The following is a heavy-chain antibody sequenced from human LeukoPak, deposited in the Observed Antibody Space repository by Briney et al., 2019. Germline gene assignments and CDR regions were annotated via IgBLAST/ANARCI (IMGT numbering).Heavy chain of an antibody. CDR3: ARNAESGSTWGYFDY. CDR1: GFTFLRHG. J-gene: IGHJ4*02. Sequence: GGSLRLSCAASGFTFLRHGMTWFRQAPGKGLEWVSAISGSGGSTYYADSVKGRFTISRDNSKNTLYLQMNSLRAEDTAVYYCARNAESGSTWGYFDYWGQGTLVTVSS. V-gene: IGHV3-23*01. D-gene: IGHD3-3*01. CDR2: ISGSGGST.